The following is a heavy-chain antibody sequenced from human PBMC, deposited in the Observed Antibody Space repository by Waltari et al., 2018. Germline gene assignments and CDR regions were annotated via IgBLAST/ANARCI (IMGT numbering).Heavy chain of an antibody. Sequence: EVQLVESGGGLVQPGGSLSLSCAASGFTFSSFWMSWVRQARGKGLEWVANIKQDGSEKYYVDSVKGRFTISRDNAKNSLYLQMNSLRAEDTAVYYCARDQRSRIAVADFDYWGQGTLVTVSS. J-gene: IGHJ4*02. CDR3: ARDQRSRIAVADFDY. V-gene: IGHV3-7*01. D-gene: IGHD6-19*01. CDR2: IKQDGSEK. CDR1: GFTFSSFW.